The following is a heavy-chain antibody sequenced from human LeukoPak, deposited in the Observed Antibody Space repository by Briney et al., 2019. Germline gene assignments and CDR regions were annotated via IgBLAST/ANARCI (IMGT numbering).Heavy chain of an antibody. D-gene: IGHD3-22*01. CDR2: INPSGDSA. V-gene: IGHV1-46*01. Sequence: ASVKVSCKSSGDTFTSYDMHLVRQAPGQGLEWMGIINPSGDSASSSQTVHGRVTMTRDRSTITLYMALSRLRTADTAVYYCARGRNSYESSDYYYEGDAFDLWGQGPMVTVSS. J-gene: IGHJ3*01. CDR3: ARGRNSYESSDYYYEGDAFDL. CDR1: GDTFTSYD.